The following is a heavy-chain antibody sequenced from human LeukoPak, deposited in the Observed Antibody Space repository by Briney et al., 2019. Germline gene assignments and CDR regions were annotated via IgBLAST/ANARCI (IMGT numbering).Heavy chain of an antibody. CDR1: GYTFIGYY. Sequence: ASVKVSCKASGYTFIGYYMHWVRQAPGQGLEWMGWINPNSGGTNYAQKFQGRVTMTRDTSISTAYMELSRLRSDDTAVYYCARDKGGLYYYDSSGYYPSHFDYWGQGTLVTVSS. J-gene: IGHJ4*02. D-gene: IGHD3-22*01. CDR2: INPNSGGT. CDR3: ARDKGGLYYYDSSGYYPSHFDY. V-gene: IGHV1-2*02.